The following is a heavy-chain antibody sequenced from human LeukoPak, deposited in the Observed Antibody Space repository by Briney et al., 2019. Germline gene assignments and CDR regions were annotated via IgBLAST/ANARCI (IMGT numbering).Heavy chain of an antibody. CDR2: IYYSGST. CDR1: GGSISGYY. Sequence: PSETLSLTCTVSGGSISGYYWSWVRQPPGKGLEWIGDIYYSGSTNYNPYLKSRVNISVDTSKNQFSLKLSSVTAADTAVYYCARDGRRGAVAYYYYYYMDVWGKGTTVTVSS. D-gene: IGHD2-15*01. J-gene: IGHJ6*03. V-gene: IGHV4-59*01. CDR3: ARDGRRGAVAYYYYYYMDV.